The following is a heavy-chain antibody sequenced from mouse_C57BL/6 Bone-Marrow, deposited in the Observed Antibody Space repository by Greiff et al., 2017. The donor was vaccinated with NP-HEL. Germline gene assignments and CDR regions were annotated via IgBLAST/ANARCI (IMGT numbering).Heavy chain of an antibody. Sequence: VQLVESGAELVRPGASVKLSCKASGYTFTDYYINWVKQRPGQGLEWIARIYPGSGNTYYNEKFKGKATLTAEKSSSTAYMQLSSLTSEDSAVYFCASIYDGYSPFDYWGQGTTLTVSS. CDR3: ASIYDGYSPFDY. CDR1: GYTFTDYY. J-gene: IGHJ2*01. V-gene: IGHV1-76*01. D-gene: IGHD2-3*01. CDR2: IYPGSGNT.